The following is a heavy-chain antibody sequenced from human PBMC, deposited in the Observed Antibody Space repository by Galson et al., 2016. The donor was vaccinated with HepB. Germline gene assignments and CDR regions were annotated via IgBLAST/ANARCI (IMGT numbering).Heavy chain of an antibody. D-gene: IGHD1-26*01. J-gene: IGHJ4*02. CDR3: ARGDIVGAIFDY. CDR1: GFTFSSFG. CDR2: PSYDGGHK. V-gene: IGHV3-30*03. Sequence: SLRLSCAASGFTFSSFGMHWVRQPPGMGLEWVAVPSYDGGHKYYGDSVRGRFTISRDNAKNSLYLQMHSLRAEDTAVYYCARGDIVGAIFDYWGQGTLVTVSS.